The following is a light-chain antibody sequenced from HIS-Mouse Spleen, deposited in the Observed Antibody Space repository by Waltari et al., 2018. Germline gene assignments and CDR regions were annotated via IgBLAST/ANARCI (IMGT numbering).Light chain of an antibody. CDR3: QQYRT. J-gene: IGKJ1*01. CDR1: QSISSW. V-gene: IGKV1-5*03. CDR2: KAS. Sequence: DIQMTQSPSTLSASVGDRVTITCRASQSISSWLAWYQQKPGKAPNLLIYKASSLESGVPSRFSVSGSGTEFTLTISSLQPDDFATYYCQQYRTFGQGTKVEIK.